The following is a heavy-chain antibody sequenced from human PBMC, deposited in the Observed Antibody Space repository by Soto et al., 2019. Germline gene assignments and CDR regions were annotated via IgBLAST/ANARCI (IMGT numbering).Heavy chain of an antibody. Sequence: GASVKVSCKASGYTFTSYGISWVRQAPGQGLEWMGWISAYNGNTNYAQKLQGRVTMTTDTSTSTAYMELRSLRSDDTAVYYCARDCSGGSCYVRNWFDPRGQGTLVTVSS. D-gene: IGHD2-15*01. CDR1: GYTFTSYG. CDR3: ARDCSGGSCYVRNWFDP. CDR2: ISAYNGNT. V-gene: IGHV1-18*01. J-gene: IGHJ5*02.